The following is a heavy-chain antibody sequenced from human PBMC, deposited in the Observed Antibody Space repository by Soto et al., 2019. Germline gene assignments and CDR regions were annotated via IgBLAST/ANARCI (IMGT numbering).Heavy chain of an antibody. Sequence: QEQVVQSGPAMKEPGSSVKVSCRASGIMSSGYGFSWVRQAPGQGLEWVGMINPILDSTHYAQNLQGRVSLSVDKSRDTAYLEVTSLRLEDTEIYFCATMKRARLDSWGRGTVVPVSS. J-gene: IGHJ4*02. CDR1: GIMSSGYG. D-gene: IGHD6-25*01. V-gene: IGHV1-69*09. CDR2: INPILDST. CDR3: ATMKRARLDS.